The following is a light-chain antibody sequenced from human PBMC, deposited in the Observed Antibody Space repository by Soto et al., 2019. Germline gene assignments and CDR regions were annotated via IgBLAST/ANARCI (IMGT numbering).Light chain of an antibody. CDR1: QTISSNY. J-gene: IGKJ2*01. Sequence: EIVLTQSPGTLSLSPGERVTLSCTTSQTISSNYLAWYQQKLGQAPRLLIYGASSRATGVPDRFSGSGSGTDFTLTINRLEPEDFAVYYCQQRSNWPPGYTFGQGTKLEIK. CDR3: QQRSNWPPGYT. V-gene: IGKV3D-20*02. CDR2: GAS.